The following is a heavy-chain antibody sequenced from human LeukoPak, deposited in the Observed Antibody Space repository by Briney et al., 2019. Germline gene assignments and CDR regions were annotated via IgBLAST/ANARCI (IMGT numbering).Heavy chain of an antibody. CDR2: ISSSGSTI. CDR3: ARVLSGATMIFDY. D-gene: IGHD1-26*01. Sequence: GGSLRLSCAASGFTFSDYYMSWIRQAPGKGLEWVSYISSSGSTIYYADSVKGRFTISRDNAKNSLYLQMNSLRAEDMAVYYCARVLSGATMIFDYWGQGTLVTVSS. CDR1: GFTFSDYY. J-gene: IGHJ4*02. V-gene: IGHV3-11*01.